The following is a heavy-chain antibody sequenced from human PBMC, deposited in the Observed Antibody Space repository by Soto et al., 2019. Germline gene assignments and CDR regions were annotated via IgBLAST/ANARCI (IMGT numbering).Heavy chain of an antibody. Sequence: QVQLQESGPGLVKPSQTLSLTCTVSGGSISSGDYYWNWIRQPPGKGLEWIGSIYFSGNTYYNPSLKSRLTISVDTSKNQFSLKLSSVTATDTAVYYCARGKVWFGESYGMDVWGQGTTVTVSS. CDR3: ARGKVWFGESYGMDV. J-gene: IGHJ6*02. V-gene: IGHV4-30-4*01. D-gene: IGHD3-10*01. CDR2: IYFSGNT. CDR1: GGSISSGDYY.